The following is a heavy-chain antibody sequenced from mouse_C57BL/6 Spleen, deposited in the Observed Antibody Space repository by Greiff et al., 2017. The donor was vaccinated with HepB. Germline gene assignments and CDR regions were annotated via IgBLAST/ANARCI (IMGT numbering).Heavy chain of an antibody. V-gene: IGHV14-3*01. CDR3: AELGFDY. Sequence: EVQLQQSVAELVRPGASVKLSCTASGFNIKNTYMYWVKQRPEQGLEWIGRIDPANGNTKYAPKFQGKATITADTSSNTAYLQLSSLTSEDTAIYYCAELGFDYWGQGTTLTVSS. CDR1: GFNIKNTY. D-gene: IGHD4-1*01. J-gene: IGHJ2*01. CDR2: IDPANGNT.